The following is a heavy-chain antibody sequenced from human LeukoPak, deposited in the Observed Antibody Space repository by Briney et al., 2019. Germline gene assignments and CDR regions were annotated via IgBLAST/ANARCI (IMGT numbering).Heavy chain of an antibody. D-gene: IGHD3-3*01. J-gene: IGHJ3*02. V-gene: IGHV3-21*01. Sequence: GGSLRLSCAASGFTFSSYSMNWVRQAPGKGLEWVSSISSSSSYIYYADSVKGRFTISRDNAKNSLYLQMNSLRAEDTAVYYCARDFDFGVVTDLDAFDIWGQGTMVTVSS. CDR1: GFTFSSYS. CDR2: ISSSSSYI. CDR3: ARDFDFGVVTDLDAFDI.